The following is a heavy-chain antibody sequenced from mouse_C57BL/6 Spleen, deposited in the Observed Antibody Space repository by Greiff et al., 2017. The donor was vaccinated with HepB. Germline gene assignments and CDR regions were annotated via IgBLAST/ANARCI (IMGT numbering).Heavy chain of an antibody. CDR2: IRSKSNNYAT. D-gene: IGHD1-1*01. CDR1: GFSFNTYA. Sequence: EVQLVESGGGLVQPKGSLKLSCAASGFSFNTYAMNWVRQAPGKGLEWVARIRSKSNNYATYYADSVKDRFTISRDDSESMLYLQMNNLKTEDTAMYYCVRLYYYGSSYADYWGQGTSVTVSS. V-gene: IGHV10-1*01. CDR3: VRLYYYGSSYADY. J-gene: IGHJ4*01.